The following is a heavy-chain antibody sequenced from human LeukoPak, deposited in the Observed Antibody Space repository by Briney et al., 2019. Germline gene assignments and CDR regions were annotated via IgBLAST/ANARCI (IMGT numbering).Heavy chain of an antibody. CDR3: ARATQYCSGGSCYDTWFDP. CDR1: GFTFSNYW. Sequence: GGSLRLSCAASGFTFSNYWMHWVRQAPGKGLVWVSRIYGDGSSTSYADSVKGRFTISRDNAKNTLYLQMNRLRVEDTAVYYCARATQYCSGGSCYDTWFDPWGQGTLVTVSS. J-gene: IGHJ5*02. CDR2: IYGDGSST. V-gene: IGHV3-74*01. D-gene: IGHD2-15*01.